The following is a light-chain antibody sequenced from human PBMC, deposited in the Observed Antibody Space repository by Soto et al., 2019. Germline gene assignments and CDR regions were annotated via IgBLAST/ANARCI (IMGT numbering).Light chain of an antibody. CDR1: SSDVGGSNF. V-gene: IGLV2-14*03. J-gene: IGLJ1*01. CDR3: SSYKSSGTLVV. Sequence: QSALTQPASVSDSPGQSITISCTGTSSDVGGSNFVSWYQQHPGKPPKLIIYDVANRPSGVSNRFSGSKSGNTASLTISGLQAEDEADYYCSSYKSSGTLVVFGSGTKATVL. CDR2: DVA.